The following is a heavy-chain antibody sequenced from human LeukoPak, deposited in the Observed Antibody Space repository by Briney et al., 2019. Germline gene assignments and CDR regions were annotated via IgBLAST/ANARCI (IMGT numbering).Heavy chain of an antibody. Sequence: SETLSLTCTVSGGSISSYYWSWIRQPPGKGLEWIGYIYYSGSTNYNPSLESRVTISVDTSKNQFSLKLSSVTAADTAVYYCASSGSGWFYYYYGMDVWGKGTTVTVSS. CDR3: ASSGSGWFYYYYGMDV. V-gene: IGHV4-59*01. D-gene: IGHD6-19*01. CDR2: IYYSGST. CDR1: GGSISSYY. J-gene: IGHJ6*04.